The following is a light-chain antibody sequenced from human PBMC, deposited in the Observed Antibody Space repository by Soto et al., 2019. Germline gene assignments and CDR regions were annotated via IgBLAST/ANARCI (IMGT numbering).Light chain of an antibody. CDR3: CSFAGRKTWV. CDR1: GTDVGTYNF. Sequence: QPVLTQPASVSGSPGQSITISCTGSGTDVGTYNFVSWFQRHPGKAPQLIIYEVTERPSGVSPRFSGSKSVNTASLTISGLRAEDEAYYFCCSFAGRKTWVFGGGTKLTVL. V-gene: IGLV2-23*02. J-gene: IGLJ3*02. CDR2: EVT.